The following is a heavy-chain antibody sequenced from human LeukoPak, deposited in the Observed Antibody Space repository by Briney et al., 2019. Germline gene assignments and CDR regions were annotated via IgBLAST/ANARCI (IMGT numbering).Heavy chain of an antibody. CDR2: ISTDGSRP. D-gene: IGHD3-22*01. CDR3: ARRINYYDSSGYYYVRYFDS. Sequence: PGGSLRLSCAASGFTFSSHWMHWVRQAPGKGLVWVSGISTDGSRPRYADSVNGRFTISRDNAKNTLYLQMNSLGAEDTAVYYCARRINYYDSSGYYYVRYFDSWGQGTLVAVSS. V-gene: IGHV3-74*01. J-gene: IGHJ4*02. CDR1: GFTFSSHW.